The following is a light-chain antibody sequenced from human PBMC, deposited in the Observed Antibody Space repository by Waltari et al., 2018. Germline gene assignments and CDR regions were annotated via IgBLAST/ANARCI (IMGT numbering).Light chain of an antibody. J-gene: IGLJ2*01. CDR2: GTG. Sequence: QSVLTQPPSVSGAPGQRVTISCTGSSSNIGTGSGVHWYQQLPGTAPQLLIYGTGNPPSGVPDRCSGSRSGPSAVLAITGLQAEDEADYYGQSYDSSLSGSVFGGGTKLTVL. CDR3: QSYDSSLSGSV. V-gene: IGLV1-40*01. CDR1: SSNIGTGSG.